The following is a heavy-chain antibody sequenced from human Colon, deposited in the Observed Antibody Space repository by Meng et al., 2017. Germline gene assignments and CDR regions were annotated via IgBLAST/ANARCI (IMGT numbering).Heavy chain of an antibody. V-gene: IGHV4-4*02. D-gene: IGHD1-26*01. CDR1: SGSISSSDW. CDR2: FSHSGTT. Sequence: VRLQESSPGLVKPSGTLSLTCAVSSGSISSSDWWSWVRLSPGKGLEWIGEFSHSGTTNYSPSLKSRSTISVDKSKSQFSLKLSSVTAADTAVYYCARNGKWGFDYWGQGTLVTVSS. CDR3: ARNGKWGFDY. J-gene: IGHJ4*02.